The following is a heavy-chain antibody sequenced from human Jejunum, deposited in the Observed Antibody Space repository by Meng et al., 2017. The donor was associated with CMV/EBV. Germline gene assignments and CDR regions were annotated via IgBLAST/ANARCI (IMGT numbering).Heavy chain of an antibody. CDR1: GFTFNGYA. CDR2: ISYDGSNK. Sequence: ASGFTFNGYAMHWVRQAPGKGLEWVAVISYDGSNKYYADSVKGRFTISRDNSKNTMYLQMNSLRVEDTAVYYCARGYSNYGCLDYWGQGTLVTVSS. CDR3: ARGYSNYGCLDY. D-gene: IGHD4-11*01. V-gene: IGHV3-30*04. J-gene: IGHJ4*02.